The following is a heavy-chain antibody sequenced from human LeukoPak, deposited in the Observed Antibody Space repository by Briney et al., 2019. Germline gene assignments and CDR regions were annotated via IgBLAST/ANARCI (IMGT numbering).Heavy chain of an antibody. CDR1: GFTFSSYS. J-gene: IGHJ5*02. CDR2: ISSGSSYK. CDR3: AKNYQGGFAP. V-gene: IGHV3-21*01. Sequence: GGSLRLSCAASGFTFSSYSVNWVRQAPGKGLEWVSSISSGSSYKYYADSAKGRFTISRDNTKNSLYLQMNTLRAEDTAVYYCAKNYQGGFAPWGQGTLGNVPS. D-gene: IGHD2-2*01.